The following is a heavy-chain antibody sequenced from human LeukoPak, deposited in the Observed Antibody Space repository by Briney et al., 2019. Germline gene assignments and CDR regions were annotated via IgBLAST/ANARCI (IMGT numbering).Heavy chain of an antibody. CDR1: GFTFSSYS. CDR3: TKWSGFGND. CDR2: ISDSGDST. V-gene: IGHV3-23*01. J-gene: IGHJ4*02. D-gene: IGHD3-10*01. Sequence: GESLRLSCAASGFTFSSYSMTWVRQTPGEGLEWVSGISDSGDSTYYADSVKGRFTISRDNSRNTLYLEMNSLRAEDTAVYYCTKWSGFGNDWGQGTLVTVSS.